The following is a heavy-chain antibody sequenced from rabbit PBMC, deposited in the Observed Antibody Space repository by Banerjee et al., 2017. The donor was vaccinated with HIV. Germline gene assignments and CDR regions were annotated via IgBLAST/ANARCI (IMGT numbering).Heavy chain of an antibody. D-gene: IGHD6-1*01. CDR3: ARDAGYPGYGYATYFNL. CDR1: GFDISSYH. Sequence: QEPLKESGGGLVTPGGNLTLTCTASGFDISSYHMCWVRQAPGKGLEWIGIIYADKGSADYANWVNGRFTISLDNAQNTVFLQMTSLTAADTATYFCARDAGYPGYGYATYFNLWGPGTLVTVS. CDR2: IYADKGSA. J-gene: IGHJ4*01. V-gene: IGHV1S25*01.